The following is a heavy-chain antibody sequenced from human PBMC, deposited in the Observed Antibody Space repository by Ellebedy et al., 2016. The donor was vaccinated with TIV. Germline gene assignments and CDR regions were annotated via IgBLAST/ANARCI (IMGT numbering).Heavy chain of an antibody. D-gene: IGHD2-2*01. V-gene: IGHV4-59*02. Sequence: MPSETLSLTCTVSGGSVSSHSWSWIPQPPGKGLEWIDYIYDTGKTHSNPSLKSRVPISADTSKNHFSLKLPSVTAADTAVYYCARGGAGYCGTTSCYFLDPWGQGTLITVSS. CDR1: GGSVSSHS. CDR2: IYDTGKT. J-gene: IGHJ5*02. CDR3: ARGGAGYCGTTSCYFLDP.